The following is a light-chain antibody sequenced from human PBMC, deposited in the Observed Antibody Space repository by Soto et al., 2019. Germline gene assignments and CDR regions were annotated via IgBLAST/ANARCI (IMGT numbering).Light chain of an antibody. CDR3: SSYTSSSTPCV. J-gene: IGLJ1*01. Sequence: QSALTQPASVSGSPGQSITISCTGTSSDVGGYNYVSWYQQHPGKAPKLMIYDVSNRPSGVSNRFSGSKSGNTASLTISGLQAEDEADYYCSSYTSSSTPCVFGNGTKVTVL. CDR1: SSDVGGYNY. CDR2: DVS. V-gene: IGLV2-14*01.